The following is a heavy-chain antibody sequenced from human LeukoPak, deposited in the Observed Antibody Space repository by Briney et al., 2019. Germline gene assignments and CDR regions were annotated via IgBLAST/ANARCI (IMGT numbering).Heavy chain of an antibody. J-gene: IGHJ4*02. CDR3: ARFLRGRLPGGFDY. Sequence: SETLSLTCAVYGGSFSGYYWNWIRQPPGKGLEWIGEINHSGSTNYNPPLKSRVTISVDTSKNQFSLKLSSVTAADTAVYYCARFLRGRLPGGFDYWGQGTLVTVSS. CDR1: GGSFSGYY. D-gene: IGHD3-16*01. V-gene: IGHV4-34*01. CDR2: INHSGST.